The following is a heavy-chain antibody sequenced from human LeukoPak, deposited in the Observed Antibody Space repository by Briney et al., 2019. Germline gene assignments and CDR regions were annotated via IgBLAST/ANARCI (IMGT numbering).Heavy chain of an antibody. D-gene: IGHD6-19*01. Sequence: GGSLRLSCAASGFTFSDYYMSWIRQAPGKWLEWVSYISSSVSTIYYADSVTGRFTISRDNAKKSLYLQMNSLRAEDTAGYYCARGGLDAKQGAFDIWGQGTMVTVSS. CDR2: ISSSVSTI. CDR1: GFTFSDYY. V-gene: IGHV3-11*01. CDR3: ARGGLDAKQGAFDI. J-gene: IGHJ3*02.